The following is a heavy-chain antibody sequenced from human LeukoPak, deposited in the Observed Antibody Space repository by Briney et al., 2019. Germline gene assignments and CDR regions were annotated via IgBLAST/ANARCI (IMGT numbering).Heavy chain of an antibody. CDR2: IYDSGST. V-gene: IGHV4-59*01. D-gene: IGHD5-24*01. CDR3: ARRHGFFHF. CDR1: VDSMSSYY. J-gene: IGHJ4*02. Sequence: SETLSLTCSVSVDSMSSYYWSWIRQPPGNGLEWIGFIYDSGSTNYNPPLKSRVTISVDTSKNQVSLKLSSVTAADTAVYYCARRHGFFHFWRQETLVTVSS.